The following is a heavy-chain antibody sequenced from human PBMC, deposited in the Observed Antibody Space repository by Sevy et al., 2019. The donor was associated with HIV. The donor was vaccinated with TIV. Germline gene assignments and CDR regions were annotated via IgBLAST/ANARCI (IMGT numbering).Heavy chain of an antibody. CDR3: ASSKPYYDFWSGSNDY. D-gene: IGHD3-3*01. J-gene: IGHJ4*02. CDR1: GGTFSSYA. CDR2: IIPIFGTA. V-gene: IGHV1-69*13. Sequence: ASVKLSCKASGGTFSSYAISWVRQAPGQGLEWMGGIIPIFGTANYAQTFQGRVTITADESTSTAYMELSSLRSEDTAVYYCASSKPYYDFWSGSNDYWGQGTLVTVSS.